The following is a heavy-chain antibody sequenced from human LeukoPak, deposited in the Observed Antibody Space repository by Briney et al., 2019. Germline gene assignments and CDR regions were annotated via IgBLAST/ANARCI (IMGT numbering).Heavy chain of an antibody. V-gene: IGHV3-66*01. D-gene: IGHD3-10*01. Sequence: GGSLTLFCAASGFTVSSDYMSWVRQAPGKGLEWVSVIYRDGSTYYSDSVKGRFAISRDNSRNTLYLQMTSLRADDTAMYYCARDGSGDVFDYWGQGTLVTVSS. CDR1: GFTVSSDY. CDR2: IYRDGST. CDR3: ARDGSGDVFDY. J-gene: IGHJ4*02.